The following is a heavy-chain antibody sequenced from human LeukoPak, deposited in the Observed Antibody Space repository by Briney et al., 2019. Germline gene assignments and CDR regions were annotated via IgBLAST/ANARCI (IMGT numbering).Heavy chain of an antibody. V-gene: IGHV3-23*01. D-gene: IGHD6-19*01. CDR1: GFTFGSYA. J-gene: IGHJ4*02. CDR2: IFGSGGSA. CDR3: GKTTTGYSSGQKPAWPVDY. Sequence: PGVSLRLSCEASGFTFGSYAMYWVRQAAGKGLEWVAGIFGSGGSAHYADSVKGRFTISRDNSKNTVYLQINSLRAEDTAVYYCGKTTTGYSSGQKPAWPVDYWGQGTLVTVSS.